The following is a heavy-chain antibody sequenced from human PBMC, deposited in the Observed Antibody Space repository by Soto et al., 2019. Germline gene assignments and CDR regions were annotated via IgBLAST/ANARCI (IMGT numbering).Heavy chain of an antibody. D-gene: IGHD3-3*01. CDR2: INHSGST. CDR3: ARDWGYYDFWSGARGWFDP. Sequence: PSETLSLTCTVSGDSVSSGNYYWSWIRQRPGKGLEWIGYINHSGSTKYHPSLKSRVTISVDTSKNQFSLKLSSVTAADTAVYYCARDWGYYDFWSGARGWFDPWGQGTLVTVSS. CDR1: GDSVSSGNYY. J-gene: IGHJ5*02. V-gene: IGHV4-61*01.